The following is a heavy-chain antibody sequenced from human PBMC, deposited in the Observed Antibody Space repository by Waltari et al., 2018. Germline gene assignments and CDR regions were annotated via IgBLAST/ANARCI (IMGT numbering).Heavy chain of an antibody. D-gene: IGHD4-17*01. J-gene: IGHJ4*02. CDR2: IIPSVGIA. V-gene: IGHV1-69*02. CDR3: ARSDTGTNLDY. Sequence: VQLVQSAAEVKKPGSSVKLSCKASGVTFSSYTIRWVRQAPGQVLEWMGRIIPSVGIANYAQKFQGRVSITADESTSTAYMELGSLRSEDTAVYYCARSDTGTNLDYWGQGTLVTVSS. CDR1: GVTFSSYT.